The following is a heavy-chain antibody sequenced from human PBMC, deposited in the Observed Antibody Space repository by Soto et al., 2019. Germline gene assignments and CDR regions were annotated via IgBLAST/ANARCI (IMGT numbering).Heavy chain of an antibody. CDR2: MNPNSGYT. CDR3: ARDLWFGEQNPNNI. CDR1: GYSFISYD. D-gene: IGHD3-10*01. Sequence: ASVKVSCKASGYSFISYDINWVRQATGQGLEWLGWMNPNSGYTGSAQKFQGRVTMTRDTSISTAYMELGSLTSEDTAVYYCARDLWFGEQNPNNIWGQGTMVTVSS. J-gene: IGHJ3*02. V-gene: IGHV1-8*01.